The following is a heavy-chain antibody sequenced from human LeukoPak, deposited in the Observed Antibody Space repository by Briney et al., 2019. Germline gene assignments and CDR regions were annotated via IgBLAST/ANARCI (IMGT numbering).Heavy chain of an antibody. D-gene: IGHD3/OR15-3a*01. CDR3: AKDRDWAFDY. CDR1: GFTFTNLG. V-gene: IGHV3-30*02. Sequence: GGSLRLTCAASGFTFTNLGMHWVRQAPGKGLEWVAFINYLGSTRFYADSVKGRFTVSRDDSMSTLYLQMNSLRPEDMAVYYCAKDRDWAFDYWGQGTLVTVSS. CDR2: INYLGSTR. J-gene: IGHJ4*02.